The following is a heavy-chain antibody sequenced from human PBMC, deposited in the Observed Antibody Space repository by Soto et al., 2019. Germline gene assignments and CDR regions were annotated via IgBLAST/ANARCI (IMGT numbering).Heavy chain of an antibody. Sequence: SVKVSCKASGGTLSIYTISWVRQAPGQGLEWMGRIIPILGIANYAQKFQGRVTITADKSTSTAYMELSSLRSEDTAVYYCARGLGYCSSTSCYGGPRGSDYWGQGTLVTVSS. D-gene: IGHD2-2*01. CDR3: ARGLGYCSSTSCYGGPRGSDY. V-gene: IGHV1-69*02. J-gene: IGHJ4*02. CDR1: GGTLSIYT. CDR2: IIPILGIA.